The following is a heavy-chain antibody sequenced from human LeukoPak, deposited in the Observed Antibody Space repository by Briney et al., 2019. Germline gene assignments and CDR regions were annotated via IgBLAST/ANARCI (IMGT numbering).Heavy chain of an antibody. V-gene: IGHV4-4*07. CDR3: ARGRYCSADICSGGDAFDI. Sequence: SETLSLTCTVAGGSINNYYWSWIRQPAGKGLEWIGRIYTRGSTNYNPSLKSRVTMSVDTSKNQFSLKLSSVTAADTAVYYCARGRYCSADICSGGDAFDIWGQGTMVSVSS. CDR1: GGSINNYY. CDR2: IYTRGST. D-gene: IGHD2-15*01. J-gene: IGHJ3*02.